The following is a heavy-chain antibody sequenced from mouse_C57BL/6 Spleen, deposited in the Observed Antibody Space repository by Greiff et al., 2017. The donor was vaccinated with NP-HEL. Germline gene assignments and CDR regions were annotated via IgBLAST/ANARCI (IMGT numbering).Heavy chain of an antibody. Sequence: VQGVESGAELVRPGTSVKVSCKASGYAFTNYLIEWVKQRPGQGLEWIGVINPGSGGTNYNEKFKGKATLTADKSSSTAYMQLSSLTSEDSAVYFCARGLRQGYYFDYWGQGTTLTVSS. CDR1: GYAFTNYL. D-gene: IGHD2-2*01. J-gene: IGHJ2*01. V-gene: IGHV1-54*01. CDR3: ARGLRQGYYFDY. CDR2: INPGSGGT.